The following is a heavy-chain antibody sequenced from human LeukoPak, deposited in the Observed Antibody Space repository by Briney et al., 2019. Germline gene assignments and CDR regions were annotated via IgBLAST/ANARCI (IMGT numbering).Heavy chain of an antibody. CDR3: TALRITIFGDWTPDY. D-gene: IGHD3-3*01. Sequence: PGGSLRLSCAASGFTFSSYEMHWVRQAPGKGLEWVGRIESKTDGGTIDYAAPVKGRFTISRDDSKNTLYLQMNSLKTEDTAVYYCTALRITIFGDWTPDYWGQGTLVTVSS. J-gene: IGHJ4*02. CDR2: IESKTDGGTI. V-gene: IGHV3-15*04. CDR1: GFTFSSYE.